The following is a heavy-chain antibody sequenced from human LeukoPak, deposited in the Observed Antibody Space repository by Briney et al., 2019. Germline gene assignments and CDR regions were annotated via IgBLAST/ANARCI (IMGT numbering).Heavy chain of an antibody. CDR2: IKQEGSEK. D-gene: IGHD6-13*01. Sequence: SGGSLRLSCAASGFTFSTYWMSWVRQAPGKGLEWVARIKQEGSEKYYVDSVKGRFTIFRDNAKNSVYLQMTSLRAEDTAVYYYATPGSGIWCFDYWGQGTLLTVSS. V-gene: IGHV3-7*01. CDR1: GFTFSTYW. CDR3: ATPGSGIWCFDY. J-gene: IGHJ4*02.